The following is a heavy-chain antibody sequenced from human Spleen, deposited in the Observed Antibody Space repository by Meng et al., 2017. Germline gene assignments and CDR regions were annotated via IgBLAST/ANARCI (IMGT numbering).Heavy chain of an antibody. Sequence: GESLKISCAASGFTFSSYSMNWFRQAPGKGLEWVSCINSGGDYIYYSNSVKGRFPIARDKPRNSLYMQINNRRAEDTAVYYCVREGREDYNPDFAYWGQGSLVTVSS. J-gene: IGHJ4*02. CDR2: INSGGDYI. CDR3: VREGREDYNPDFAY. CDR1: GFTFSSYS. D-gene: IGHD5-24*01. V-gene: IGHV3-21*04.